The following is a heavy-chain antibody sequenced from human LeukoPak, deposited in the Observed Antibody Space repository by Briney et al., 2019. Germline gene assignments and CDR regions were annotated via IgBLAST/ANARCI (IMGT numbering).Heavy chain of an antibody. D-gene: IGHD6-13*01. CDR3: ARARRYRSSWYHDY. Sequence: PGGSLRLSCGASGFSFSTYTMNWVSQAPGKGLDWGSYISSSSSTIYYADSVKGRFTISRDNANNSLYLQMNSLRDEDTAVYYCARARRYRSSWYHDYWGQGSLVTVSS. CDR2: ISSSSSTI. V-gene: IGHV3-48*02. CDR1: GFSFSTYT. J-gene: IGHJ4*02.